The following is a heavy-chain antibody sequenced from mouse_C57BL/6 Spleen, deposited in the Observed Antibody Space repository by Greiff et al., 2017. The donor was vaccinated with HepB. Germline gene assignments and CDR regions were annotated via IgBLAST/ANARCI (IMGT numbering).Heavy chain of an antibody. CDR3: ARQGNYITTVVATDFDY. Sequence: EVHLVESGGDLVKPGGSLKLSCAASGFTFSSYGMSWVRQTPDKRLEWVATISSGGSYTYYPDSVKGRFTISRDNAKNTLYLQMSSLKSEDTAMYYCARQGNYITTVVATDFDYWGQGTTLTVSS. J-gene: IGHJ2*01. D-gene: IGHD1-1*01. CDR1: GFTFSSYG. V-gene: IGHV5-6*01. CDR2: ISSGGSYT.